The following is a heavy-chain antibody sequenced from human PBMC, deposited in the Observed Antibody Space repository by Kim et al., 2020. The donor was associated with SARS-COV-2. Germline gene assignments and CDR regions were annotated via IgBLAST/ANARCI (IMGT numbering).Heavy chain of an antibody. CDR3: ARGGYSYGYSLFDY. J-gene: IGHJ4*02. D-gene: IGHD5-18*01. V-gene: IGHV1-18*01. Sequence: AQKLQGRVTLNTDTSTSTAYMELRSLRSDDTAVYYCARGGYSYGYSLFDYWGQGTLVTVSS.